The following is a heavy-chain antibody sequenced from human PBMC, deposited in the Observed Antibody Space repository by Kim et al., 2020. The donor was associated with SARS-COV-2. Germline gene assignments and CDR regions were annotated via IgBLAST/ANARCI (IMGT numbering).Heavy chain of an antibody. J-gene: IGHJ6*02. CDR2: ISGSGYST. Sequence: GGSLRLSCAASGLTFSNYAMTWVRQAPGKGLEWVSGISGSGYSTYYADSVKGRFTISRDSSKNTLCLQMNSLRAEDTAVYYCARFVAAAFYYGMDVWGQGTTVTVSS. D-gene: IGHD6-13*01. V-gene: IGHV3-23*01. CDR1: GLTFSNYA. CDR3: ARFVAAAFYYGMDV.